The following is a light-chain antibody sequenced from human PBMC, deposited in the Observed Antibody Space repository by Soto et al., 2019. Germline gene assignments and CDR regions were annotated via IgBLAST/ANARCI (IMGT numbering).Light chain of an antibody. CDR2: QDS. V-gene: IGLV3-1*01. Sequence: SYELTQPPSESVSPGQTASITCSGDKLGDKYACWYQQKPGQSPVLVIYQDSKRPSGIPERFSGSNSGNTATLTISGTQAMDEADYYCQAWDSSTNVFGTGTKVTVL. J-gene: IGLJ1*01. CDR3: QAWDSSTNV. CDR1: KLGDKY.